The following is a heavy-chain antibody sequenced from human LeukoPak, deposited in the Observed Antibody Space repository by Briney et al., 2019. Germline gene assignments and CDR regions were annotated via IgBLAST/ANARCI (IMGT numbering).Heavy chain of an antibody. J-gene: IGHJ3*02. CDR3: AREGFDSGARMAFHI. CDR2: INPSVGST. CDR1: GYTFTSYY. D-gene: IGHD3-22*01. Sequence: ASVKVSCKASGYTFTSYYMHWVRQAPGQGLEWMGIINPSVGSTTYAQKFQGRVTMTRDTSTSTVYMELSSLRSEDTAVYYCAREGFDSGARMAFHIWGQGTMVTVSS. V-gene: IGHV1-46*01.